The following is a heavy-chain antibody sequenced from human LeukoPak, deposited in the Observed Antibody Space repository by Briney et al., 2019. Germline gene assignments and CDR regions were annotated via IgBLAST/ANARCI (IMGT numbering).Heavy chain of an antibody. V-gene: IGHV3-30*18. CDR1: GFTFSSDG. CDR2: ISYDGSNK. D-gene: IGHD3-22*01. CDR3: ANRTVFYYYDSSGLGHDY. Sequence: GGSLRLSCAASGFTFSSDGMHWVRQAPGKGLEWVAVISYDGSNKYYADSVKGRFTISRDNSKNTLYLQMNSLRAEDTAVYYCANRTVFYYYDSSGLGHDYWGQGTLVTVSS. J-gene: IGHJ4*02.